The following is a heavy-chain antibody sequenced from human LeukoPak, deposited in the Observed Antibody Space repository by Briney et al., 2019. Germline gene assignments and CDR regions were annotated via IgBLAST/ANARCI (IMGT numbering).Heavy chain of an antibody. V-gene: IGHV3-30*04. Sequence: GGSLRLSCAASGFTFSSYAMHWVRQAPGKGLEWVAVISYDGGNKYYADSVKGRFTISRDNAKNSLYLQMNSLRAEDTAVYYCARDNAYHWGQGTLVTVSS. CDR3: ARDNAYH. CDR1: GFTFSSYA. CDR2: ISYDGGNK. J-gene: IGHJ5*02.